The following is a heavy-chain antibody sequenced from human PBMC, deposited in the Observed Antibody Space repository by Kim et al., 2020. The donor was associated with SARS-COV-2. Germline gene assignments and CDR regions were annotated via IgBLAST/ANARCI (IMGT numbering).Heavy chain of an antibody. Sequence: GGSLRLSCAASGFTFSSYAMSWVRQAPGKGLEWVSAISGSGGSTYYADSVKGRFTISRDNSKNTLYLQMNSLRAEDTAVYYCAKDEEVITYGGVPTDCMDVWGQGTTVTVSS. V-gene: IGHV3-23*01. D-gene: IGHD3-16*01. CDR1: GFTFSSYA. CDR3: AKDEEVITYGGVPTDCMDV. J-gene: IGHJ6*02. CDR2: ISGSGGST.